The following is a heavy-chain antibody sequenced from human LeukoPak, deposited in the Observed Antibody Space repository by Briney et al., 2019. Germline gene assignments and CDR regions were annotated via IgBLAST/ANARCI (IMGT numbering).Heavy chain of an antibody. V-gene: IGHV1-46*01. CDR2: INPSGGDT. J-gene: IGHJ4*02. Sequence: ASVKVSCKASGYTFTSYYMHWVRQAPGQGLEWMGIINPSGGDTSYAQKFQGRVTMTRDKSTTTVYMELSSLTSEDTAVYYCAGAVADTEGSGFWGQGTLVTVSS. CDR3: AGAVADTEGSGF. CDR1: GYTFTSYY. D-gene: IGHD6-19*01.